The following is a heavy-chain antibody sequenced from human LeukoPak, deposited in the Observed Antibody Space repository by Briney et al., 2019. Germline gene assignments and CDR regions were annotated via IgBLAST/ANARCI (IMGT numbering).Heavy chain of an antibody. D-gene: IGHD2-2*01. CDR2: IYYSGST. V-gene: IGHV4-39*02. CDR1: GGSISSNKYY. CDR3: AREGRSSTSPDY. Sequence: SETLSLTCTVSGGSISSNKYYWGWIRQPPGKGLEWIGSIYYSGSTYYNPTLKSRVTIFVDTSKNQFSLKLSSVTAADTAVYYCAREGRSSTSPDYWGQGTLVTVSS. J-gene: IGHJ4*02.